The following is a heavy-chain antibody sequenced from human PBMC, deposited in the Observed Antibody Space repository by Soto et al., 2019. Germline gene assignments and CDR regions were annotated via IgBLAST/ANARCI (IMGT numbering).Heavy chain of an antibody. CDR3: AHRRLPNWFEP. J-gene: IGHJ5*02. CDR2: IYWDDDK. Sequence: QITLKESGPTLVKPTQTLTLTCTFSGFSLSTSGVGVGWIRQPPGKALEWLALIYWDDDKRYSPSLKSRLTITKDTSKNHVVLTITNMDPVDTATYYCAHRRLPNWFEPWGQGTLVTVSS. V-gene: IGHV2-5*02. CDR1: GFSLSTSGVG. D-gene: IGHD5-18*01.